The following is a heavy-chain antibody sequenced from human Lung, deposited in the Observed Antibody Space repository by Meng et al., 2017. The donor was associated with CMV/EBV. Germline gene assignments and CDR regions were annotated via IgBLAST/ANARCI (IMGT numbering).Heavy chain of an antibody. CDR1: GYTFTGYY. Sequence: ASVXVSCKAFGYTFTGYYMHWVRQAPGQGLEWMGWINPNSGGTNYAQKFQGRVTMTRDTSISTAYMELSRLRSDDTAVYYCARNGYCSSTSCYRYGMDVWXQGTTVTVSS. J-gene: IGHJ6*02. CDR2: INPNSGGT. CDR3: ARNGYCSSTSCYRYGMDV. V-gene: IGHV1-2*02. D-gene: IGHD2-2*01.